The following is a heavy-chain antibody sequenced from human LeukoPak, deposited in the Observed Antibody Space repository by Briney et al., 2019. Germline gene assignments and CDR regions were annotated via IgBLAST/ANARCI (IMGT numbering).Heavy chain of an antibody. CDR2: IRYDGSNK. CDR1: GFTFSGSG. CDR3: ARDYDFWSGYYSPTRGYFGY. V-gene: IGHV3-30*02. J-gene: IGHJ4*02. Sequence: GGSLRLSCAASGFTFSGSGMHWVRQAPGKGLEWVTFIRYDGSNKYYTDSVKGRFTISRDNSKNTLYLQMDSLRAENTAVYYCARDYDFWSGYYSPTRGYFGYWGQGTLVTVSS. D-gene: IGHD3-3*01.